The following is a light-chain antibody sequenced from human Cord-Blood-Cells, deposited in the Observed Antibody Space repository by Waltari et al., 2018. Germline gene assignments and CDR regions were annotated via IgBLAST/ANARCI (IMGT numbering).Light chain of an antibody. CDR3: SSYAGSNNVV. CDR1: SSDVGCYNY. Sequence: QSALTQPPSASGSPGPSVTISCTGTSSDVGCYNYVSWYQQHPGKAPKLMIYEDSKRPSGVPDRFSGSKSGNTASLTVSGLQAEDEADYYCSSYAGSNNVVFGGGTKLTVL. CDR2: EDS. V-gene: IGLV2-8*01. J-gene: IGLJ2*01.